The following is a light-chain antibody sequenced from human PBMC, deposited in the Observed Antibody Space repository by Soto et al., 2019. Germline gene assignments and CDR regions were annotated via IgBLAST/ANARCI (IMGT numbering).Light chain of an antibody. CDR2: EVS. J-gene: IGLJ2*01. CDR1: SSDVGGYNY. V-gene: IGLV2-8*01. CDR3: SSYAGSNNSRDVV. Sequence: QSALTQPPSASGSPGQSVTISCTGTSSDVGGYNYVSWYQQHPGKAPKLMIYEVSKRPSGVPDRFSGSKSGNTASLTVSGLQAEDEADYYCSSYAGSNNSRDVVFGGGTQLTVL.